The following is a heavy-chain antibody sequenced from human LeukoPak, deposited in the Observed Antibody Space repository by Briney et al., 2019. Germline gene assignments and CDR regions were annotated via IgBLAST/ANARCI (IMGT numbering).Heavy chain of an antibody. CDR2: IKQDGSEK. D-gene: IGHD3-3*01. CDR3: ARDRTYYDFWSGHYPFGMDV. Sequence: LGGSLRLSCAASGFTFSSYWMSWVRQAPGKGLEWVANIKQDGSEKYYVASVKGRFTISRDTAKNSLYLQMNSLRAEDTAVYYCARDRTYYDFWSGHYPFGMDVWGQGTTVTVSS. CDR1: GFTFSSYW. V-gene: IGHV3-7*05. J-gene: IGHJ6*02.